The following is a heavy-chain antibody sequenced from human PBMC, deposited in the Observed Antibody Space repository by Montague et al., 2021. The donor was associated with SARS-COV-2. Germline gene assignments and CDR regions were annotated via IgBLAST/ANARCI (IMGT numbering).Heavy chain of an antibody. CDR2: LYTSGST. CDR1: GGSISSYY. J-gene: IGHJ3*02. Sequence: SETLSLTCTVSGGSISSYYWSWIRQPAGKGLEWIGRLYTSGSTNYNPSLKSRVIISVDTSKNQFSLKLSSVTAADTAVYYCARERGAYYFDSSGYHNAFVIWGQGTMVTVSS. V-gene: IGHV4-4*07. D-gene: IGHD3-22*01. CDR3: ARERGAYYFDSSGYHNAFVI.